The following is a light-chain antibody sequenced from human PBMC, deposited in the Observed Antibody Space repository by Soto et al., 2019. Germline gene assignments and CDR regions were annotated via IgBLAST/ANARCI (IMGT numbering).Light chain of an antibody. Sequence: QSALTQPASVSGSPGHSITISYTGTSSGVGDYNYVSWHQQYPGKAPKLMIYDVSDRPSGVSNRFSGSKSGNTASLTISGLQAEDGADYYCSSYTSSSTLFYVFGTGTKVTVL. CDR3: SSYTSSSTLFYV. J-gene: IGLJ1*01. CDR1: SSGVGDYNY. V-gene: IGLV2-14*01. CDR2: DVS.